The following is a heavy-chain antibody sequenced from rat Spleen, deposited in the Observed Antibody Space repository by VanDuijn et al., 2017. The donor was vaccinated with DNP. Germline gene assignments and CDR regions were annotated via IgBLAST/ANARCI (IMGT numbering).Heavy chain of an antibody. CDR3: ARSDYPGPRGGVMDA. CDR2: ISYSGST. J-gene: IGHJ4*01. CDR1: GYSITSYH. V-gene: IGHV3-1*01. Sequence: EVQLQESGPGLVKPSQSLSLTCSVTGYSITSYHGWNWIRWFPGNKIEWMGYISYSGSTAYNPSLKSRISITRDTSKNQFFLQLNSVTTEDTATYYCARSDYPGPRGGVMDAWGQGASVTVSS. D-gene: IGHD1-4*01.